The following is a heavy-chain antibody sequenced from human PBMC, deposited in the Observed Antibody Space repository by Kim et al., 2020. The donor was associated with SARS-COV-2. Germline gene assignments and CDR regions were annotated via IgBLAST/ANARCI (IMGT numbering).Heavy chain of an antibody. CDR3: TVGYCSGGSCYPFDY. Sequence: PSLKSRVTISVDTSKSQFSLKLSSVTAADTAVYYCTVGYCSGGSCYPFDYWGQGTLVTVSS. D-gene: IGHD2-15*01. J-gene: IGHJ4*02. V-gene: IGHV4-31*02.